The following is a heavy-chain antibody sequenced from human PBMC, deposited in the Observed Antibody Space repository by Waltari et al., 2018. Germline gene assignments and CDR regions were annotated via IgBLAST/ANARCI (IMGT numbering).Heavy chain of an antibody. CDR3: AREGSRFGSGSYNFDT. D-gene: IGHD3-10*01. CDR1: GYSISSGYS. CDR2: LSHSGST. J-gene: IGHJ4*02. Sequence: QVQLQESGPGLVKPSETLSLTCGVSGYSISSGYSWAWIRQPPGKGLEWIGSLSHSGSTYYKPSLKSRITISMDTSKNQFSLLLTSVTAADTAVYYCAREGSRFGSGSYNFDTWGQGTLLTVSS. V-gene: IGHV4-38-2*02.